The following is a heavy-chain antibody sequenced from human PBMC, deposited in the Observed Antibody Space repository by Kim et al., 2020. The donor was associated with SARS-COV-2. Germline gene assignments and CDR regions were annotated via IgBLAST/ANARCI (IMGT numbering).Heavy chain of an antibody. Sequence: SETLSLTCSVSGYPIRNGFYWGWIRQPPGKGLEWIGSIYHTGNTYYNPSLKRRVAISIDTSKNQFSLKLNSVTAADTAVYYCARDSSHGWNFDYWGQGTLVTVSS. J-gene: IGHJ4*02. CDR1: GYPIRNGFY. V-gene: IGHV4-38-2*02. D-gene: IGHD2-15*01. CDR3: ARDSSHGWNFDY. CDR2: IYHTGNT.